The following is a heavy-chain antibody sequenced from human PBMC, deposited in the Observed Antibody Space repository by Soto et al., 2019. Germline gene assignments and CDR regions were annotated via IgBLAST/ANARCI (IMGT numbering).Heavy chain of an antibody. D-gene: IGHD1-26*01. CDR3: AASSLTTTFRYYYYGMDV. Sequence: SVKVSCKASGFTFTSSAVQWVRQARGQRLEWIGWIVVGSGNTNYAQKFQERVTITRDMSTSTAYMALSSLRSEDTAVYYCAASSLTTTFRYYYYGMDVWGQGTTVTVSS. CDR1: GFTFTSSA. V-gene: IGHV1-58*01. CDR2: IVVGSGNT. J-gene: IGHJ6*02.